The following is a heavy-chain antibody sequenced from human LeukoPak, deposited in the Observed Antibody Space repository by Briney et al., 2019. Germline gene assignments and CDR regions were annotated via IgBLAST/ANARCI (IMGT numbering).Heavy chain of an antibody. CDR2: IYPGDSET. CDR1: GYSFTSYW. V-gene: IGHV5-51*01. Sequence: GESLQISCKGSGYSFTSYWIGWVRQVPGKGLEWMGIIYPGDSETRYSPSFRGQVTISADKSISTAYLQWSSLKASDTAMYNCARTGGSSWTMDAYWGQGTLVTVSS. D-gene: IGHD6-13*01. CDR3: ARTGGSSWTMDAY. J-gene: IGHJ4*02.